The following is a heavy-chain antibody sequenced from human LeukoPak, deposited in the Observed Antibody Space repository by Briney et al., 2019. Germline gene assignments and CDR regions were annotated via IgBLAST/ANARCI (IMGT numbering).Heavy chain of an antibody. CDR2: ISYDGSNK. J-gene: IGHJ4*02. V-gene: IGHV3-30*03. CDR1: GFTFSSYG. Sequence: PTGGSLRLSCAASGFTFSSYGMHWVRQAPGKGLEWVAVISYDGSNKYYADSVKGRFTISRDNSKNTLYLQMNSLRAEDTAVYHCARSYYGSPYYYLDYWGQGTLVTVSS. D-gene: IGHD3-10*01. CDR3: ARSYYGSPYYYLDY.